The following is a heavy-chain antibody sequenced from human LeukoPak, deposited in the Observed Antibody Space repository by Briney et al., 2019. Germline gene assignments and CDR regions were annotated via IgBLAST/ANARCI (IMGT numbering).Heavy chain of an antibody. CDR3: ARPDIAAAGDDFDY. V-gene: IGHV1-69*04. CDR2: IIPILGIA. CDR1: GGTFSSYA. Sequence: SVKVSCKASGGTFSSYAISWVRQAPGQGLEWMGRIIPILGIANYAQKFQGRVTITADKSTSTAYMELSSLRSEDTAVYYCARPDIAAAGDDFDYWGQGTLVTVSS. D-gene: IGHD6-13*01. J-gene: IGHJ4*02.